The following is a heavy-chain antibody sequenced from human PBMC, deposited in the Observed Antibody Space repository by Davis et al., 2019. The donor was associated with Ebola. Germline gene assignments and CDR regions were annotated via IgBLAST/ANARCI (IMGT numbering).Heavy chain of an antibody. V-gene: IGHV3-30-3*01. CDR3: ARYRGNWNDGAG. Sequence: GSLRPPRAASGFPFSRYAMHWVRQAPGKGLEWVAVISYDGSNKYYADSVKGRFTISRDNSKNTLYLQMNSLRAEDTAVYYCARYRGNWNDGAGWGQGTLVTVSS. J-gene: IGHJ4*02. D-gene: IGHD1-1*01. CDR2: ISYDGSNK. CDR1: GFPFSRYA.